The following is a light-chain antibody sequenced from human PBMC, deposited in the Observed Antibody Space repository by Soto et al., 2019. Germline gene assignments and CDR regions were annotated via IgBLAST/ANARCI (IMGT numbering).Light chain of an antibody. CDR3: QQSYSTPPGT. CDR2: ATS. Sequence: DIQMTQSPSSLSAAVGDRVAITCRGSQSISTYLIWYQQKPGKAPKLLIYATSSLQSGVPSRFSGSGSGTDFTLTISCLQPEDFATYNCQQSYSTPPGTFGQGTKVDVK. CDR1: QSISTY. V-gene: IGKV1-39*01. J-gene: IGKJ1*01.